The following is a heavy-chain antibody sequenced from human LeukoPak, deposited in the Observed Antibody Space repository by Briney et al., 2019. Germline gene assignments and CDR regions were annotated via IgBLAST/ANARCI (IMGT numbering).Heavy chain of an antibody. CDR1: GNTFTGYY. CDR3: ARRDGYCSSTSCQFNWFDP. J-gene: IGHJ5*02. Sequence: ASVKVSCKASGNTFTGYYMHWVRQAPGQGLEWMGWINPNSGGTNYAQKFQGRVTMTRDTSISTAYMELSRLRSDDTAAYYCARRDGYCSSTSCQFNWFDPWGQGTLVTVSS. D-gene: IGHD2-2*03. CDR2: INPNSGGT. V-gene: IGHV1-2*02.